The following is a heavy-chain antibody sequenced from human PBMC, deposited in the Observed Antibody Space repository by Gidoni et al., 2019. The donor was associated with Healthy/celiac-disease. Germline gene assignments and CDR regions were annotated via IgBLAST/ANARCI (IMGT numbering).Heavy chain of an antibody. V-gene: IGHV3-23*01. D-gene: IGHD4-17*01. Sequence: EVQLLESGGGLVQPGGSLRLSCAASGFTFSSYAMSWVRQAPGKGLGWVSAISGSGGSTYYADSVKGRFTISRDNSKNTLYLQMNSLRAEDTAVYYCAKDLGNYGDPRTLVQFDYWGQGTLVTVSS. J-gene: IGHJ4*02. CDR2: ISGSGGST. CDR1: GFTFSSYA. CDR3: AKDLGNYGDPRTLVQFDY.